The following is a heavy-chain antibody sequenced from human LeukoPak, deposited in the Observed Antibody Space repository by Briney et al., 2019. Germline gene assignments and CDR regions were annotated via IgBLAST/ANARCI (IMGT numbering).Heavy chain of an antibody. CDR2: INDNGGGT. D-gene: IGHD6-6*01. Sequence: GGSLRLSCAASGFIFSRYAMSWVRQAPGKGLEWVSDINDNGGGTFYADSVKGRFTVSRDNSKNTLYMQMNSLRGGDTAVYYCAKKLGSSPGDFFDYWGQGTLVSVSS. CDR3: AKKLGSSPGDFFDY. J-gene: IGHJ4*02. CDR1: GFIFSRYA. V-gene: IGHV3-23*01.